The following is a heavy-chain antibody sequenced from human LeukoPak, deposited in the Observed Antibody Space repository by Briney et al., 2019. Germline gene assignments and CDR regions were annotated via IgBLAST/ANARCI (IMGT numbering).Heavy chain of an antibody. CDR1: GFTFSSYW. D-gene: IGHD3-22*01. J-gene: IGHJ4*02. CDR3: ARGALRDGIVVASH. V-gene: IGHV3-74*01. Sequence: GGSLRLSCAASGFTFSSYWMHWVRQAPGKGLVWVSRINSDGSSTSYADSVKGRFTISRDNAKNTLYLQMNSLRAEDTAVYYCARGALRDGIVVASHWGQGTLVTVSS. CDR2: INSDGSST.